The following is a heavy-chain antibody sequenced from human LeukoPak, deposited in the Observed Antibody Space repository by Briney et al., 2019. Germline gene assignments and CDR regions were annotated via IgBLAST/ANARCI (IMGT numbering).Heavy chain of an antibody. V-gene: IGHV4-59*12. D-gene: IGHD1-26*01. CDR1: GGSISDYY. CDR2: IYYSGST. CDR3: ARENSGSYREFDY. J-gene: IGHJ4*02. Sequence: SETLSLTCTVSGGSISDYYWSWIRQPPGKGLEWIAYIYYSGSTNYNPSLKSRVSMSVDTSKNQFSLKLSSVTAADTAVFYCARENSGSYREFDYWGQGTLVTVSS.